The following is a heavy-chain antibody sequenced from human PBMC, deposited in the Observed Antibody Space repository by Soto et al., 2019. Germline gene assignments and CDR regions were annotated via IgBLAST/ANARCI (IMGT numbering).Heavy chain of an antibody. J-gene: IGHJ6*02. CDR1: GFTFGDYA. D-gene: IGHD2-15*01. Sequence: RRLACTASGFTFGDYAMVCVRQSPWNGPEGGSFVRSRAYGVTTEDAASGKGRFTSSRDNSKSISYRQMNRRKTEDTTVYYCTRANCSGGSCYSGYYYYGMEVRGQGTTVTASS. CDR2: VRSRAYGVTT. V-gene: IGHV3-49*04. CDR3: TRANCSGGSCYSGYYYYGMEV.